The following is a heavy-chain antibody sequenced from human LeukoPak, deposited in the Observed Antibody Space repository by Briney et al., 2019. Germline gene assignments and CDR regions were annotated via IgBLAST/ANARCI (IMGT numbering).Heavy chain of an antibody. CDR3: ARDRYYYDSSDRGAFDI. CDR2: IIPIFGTA. V-gene: IGHV1-69*13. D-gene: IGHD3-22*01. CDR1: GGTFSSYA. J-gene: IGHJ3*02. Sequence: GASVKVSCKASGGTFSSYAISWVRQAPGQGLEWMGGIIPIFGTANYAQKSQGRVTITADESTSTAYMELSSLRSEDTAVYYCARDRYYYDSSDRGAFDIWGQGTMVTVSS.